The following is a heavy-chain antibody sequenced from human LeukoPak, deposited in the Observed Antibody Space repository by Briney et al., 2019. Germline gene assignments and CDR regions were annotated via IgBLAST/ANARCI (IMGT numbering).Heavy chain of an antibody. V-gene: IGHV4-59*13. CDR3: ARSFDSSGSIFDY. J-gene: IGHJ4*02. Sequence: SETLSLTCTVSGGSISSYYWSWIRQPPGKGLGWIGYIYYSGSTNYNPSLKSRVTISVDTSKNQFSLKLSYVTAADTAMYYCARSFDSSGSIFDYWGQGTLVTVSS. CDR1: GGSISSYY. CDR2: IYYSGST. D-gene: IGHD3-22*01.